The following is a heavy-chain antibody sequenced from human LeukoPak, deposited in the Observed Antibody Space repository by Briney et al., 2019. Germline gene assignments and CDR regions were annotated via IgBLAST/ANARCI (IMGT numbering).Heavy chain of an antibody. V-gene: IGHV1-2*02. J-gene: IGHJ4*02. CDR1: GYTFTAYY. CDR2: INPKSGGT. CDR3: ARDRVVVPAAFDY. D-gene: IGHD2-2*01. Sequence: ASVKVSCKASGYTFTAYYMHWVRQAPGQGLEWMGWINPKSGGTNYAQKFQGRVTMTRDTSISTAYMELSRLRSDDTAVYYWARDRVVVPAAFDYWGQGTLVTVSS.